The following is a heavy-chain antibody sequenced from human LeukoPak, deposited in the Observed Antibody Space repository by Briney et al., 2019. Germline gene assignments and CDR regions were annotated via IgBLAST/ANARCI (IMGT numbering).Heavy chain of an antibody. CDR2: ISGSGDNT. CDR3: TKDHSEYIWGSYRRDDY. D-gene: IGHD3-16*02. Sequence: GGSLRLSCAASRFTVNSYAMSWVRQGPGKGLEWVSTISGSGDNTYYADSVRDRLTISRDNSKNTLYLQMDSLRAEDTAVYYCTKDHSEYIWGSYRRDDYWGQGTLVTVSS. CDR1: RFTVNSYA. J-gene: IGHJ4*02. V-gene: IGHV3-23*01.